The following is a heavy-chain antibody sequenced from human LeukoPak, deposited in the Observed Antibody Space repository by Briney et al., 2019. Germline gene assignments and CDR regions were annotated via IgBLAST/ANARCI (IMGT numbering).Heavy chain of an antibody. CDR1: GFTFSSYS. CDR2: ISSSSSYI. V-gene: IGHV3-21*01. D-gene: IGHD5-12*01. CDR3: ARRGYFDY. Sequence: PGGSLRLSCAASGFTFSSYSMNWVRQAPGKGLEWVSSISSSSSYIYYPDSVKGRFTISRDNAKNSLYLQMNSLRAEDTAVYYCARRGYFDYWGQGTLVTVSS. J-gene: IGHJ4*02.